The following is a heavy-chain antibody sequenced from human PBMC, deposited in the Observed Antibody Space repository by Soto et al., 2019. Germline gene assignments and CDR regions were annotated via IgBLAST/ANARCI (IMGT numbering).Heavy chain of an antibody. CDR1: GFTFSSYV. CDR3: ANAGYSYGSYYFDY. D-gene: IGHD5-18*01. Sequence: PGGSLRLSCAASGFTFSSYVTHWVRQAPGKGLEWVAVISYDGSNKYYADSVKGRFTISRDNSKNTLYLQMNSLRAEDTAVYYCANAGYSYGSYYFDYWGQGT. V-gene: IGHV3-30*18. CDR2: ISYDGSNK. J-gene: IGHJ4*02.